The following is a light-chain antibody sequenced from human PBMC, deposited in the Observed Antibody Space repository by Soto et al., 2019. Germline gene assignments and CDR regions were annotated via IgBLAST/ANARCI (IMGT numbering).Light chain of an antibody. V-gene: IGKV3-15*01. CDR3: QQYNNWART. J-gene: IGKJ1*01. Sequence: EIVMTQSPATLSVSPGEKATLSCIASHSVSSDLAWYLQKPGQAASLLVYGASTRATGIQDRFSGRGSGIAFSLPIHSMPSADFAVYYCQQYNNWARTFGQGTKVDI. CDR2: GAS. CDR1: HSVSSD.